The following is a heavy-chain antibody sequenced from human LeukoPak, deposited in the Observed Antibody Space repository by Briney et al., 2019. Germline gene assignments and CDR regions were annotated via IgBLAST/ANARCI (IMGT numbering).Heavy chain of an antibody. J-gene: IGHJ4*02. V-gene: IGHV4-38-2*01. CDR1: GYSISSGYY. D-gene: IGHD2-2*01. CDR2: IYHSGST. Sequence: SETLSLTCAVSGYSISSGYYWGWIRQPPGKGLEWIGGIYHSGSTYYNPSLTRRVTISVDTSKNQSSLKLSSVTAADTAVYYCARHDCSSTSCYLVTGTTFNYWGQGTLVTVSS. CDR3: ARHDCSSTSCYLVTGTTFNY.